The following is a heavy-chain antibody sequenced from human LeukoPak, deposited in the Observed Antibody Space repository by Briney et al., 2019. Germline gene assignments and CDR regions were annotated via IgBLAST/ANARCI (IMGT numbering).Heavy chain of an antibody. D-gene: IGHD3-10*01. CDR3: AKDSFTVVRGVGSDDGFAV. V-gene: IGHV3-23*01. Sequence: GGSLRLSCAASGFTFATYGMSWVRQAPGKGLEWVSVAGDSAATTHYADSVKGRFFISGDNSRNTVHLQMNNLRAEDTAVYYCAKDSFTVVRGVGSDDGFAVWGQGTMVIVSS. CDR2: AGDSAATT. J-gene: IGHJ3*01. CDR1: GFTFATYG.